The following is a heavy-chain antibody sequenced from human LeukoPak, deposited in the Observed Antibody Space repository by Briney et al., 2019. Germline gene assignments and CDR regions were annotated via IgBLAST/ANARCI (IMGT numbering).Heavy chain of an antibody. CDR1: GGSISSYY. CDR2: IYYSGST. CDR3: AGDLGDGYQDYFDY. J-gene: IGHJ4*02. D-gene: IGHD5-24*01. V-gene: IGHV4-59*01. Sequence: SETLSLTCTVSGGSISSYYWSWIRQPPGKGLEWIGYIYYSGSTNYNPSLKSRVTISVDTSKNQFSLKLSSVTAADTAVYYCAGDLGDGYQDYFDYWGQGTLVTVSS.